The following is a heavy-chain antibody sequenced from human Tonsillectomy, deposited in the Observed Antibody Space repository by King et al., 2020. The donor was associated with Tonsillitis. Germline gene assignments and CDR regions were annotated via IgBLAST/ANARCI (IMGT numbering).Heavy chain of an antibody. D-gene: IGHD1-14*01. CDR3: AKDGIGSSDWYFDL. Sequence: VQLVESGGGVVQPGRSLRLSCAASGFTFSNYGMHWVRQAPGKGLEWVALIAYDASYENYADSVKGRFAIYRDNSKNTLYLEMNSLRVEDTAVYYCAKDGIGSSDWYFDLWGRGTLVTVSS. CDR1: GFTFSNYG. CDR2: IAYDASYE. J-gene: IGHJ2*01. V-gene: IGHV3-30*18.